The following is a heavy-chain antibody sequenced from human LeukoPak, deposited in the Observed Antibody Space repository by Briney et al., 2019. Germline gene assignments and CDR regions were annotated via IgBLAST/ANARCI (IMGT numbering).Heavy chain of an antibody. V-gene: IGHV3-49*04. CDR3: SRGGRLPDY. J-gene: IGHJ4*02. CDR2: IRGGAFSGAT. CDR1: GFTFRDYG. D-gene: IGHD1-1*01. Sequence: GGSLSLSCTTSGFTFRDYGVNWVRQAPGKGLEWVGLIRGGAFSGATEYAASVKGRFTVSRDDSKSIAYLQMNSLQTEDTAVYYCSRGGRLPDYWGQGTLVTVSS.